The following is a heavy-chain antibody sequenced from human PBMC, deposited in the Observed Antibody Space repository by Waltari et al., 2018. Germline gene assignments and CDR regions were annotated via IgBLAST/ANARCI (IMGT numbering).Heavy chain of an antibody. CDR2: INAGNGKT. CDR3: ARAPLYGSGRYSFDY. CDR1: GYTFTSYA. V-gene: IGHV1-3*01. Sequence: QVQLVQSGAEVKKPGASVKVSCKASGYTFTSYAMHWVRQAPGQRLEWMGWINAGNGKTKYSQKFQGRVTMTRDTSAGTAYIELSSLRSEDTALYYCARAPLYGSGRYSFDYWGQGTLVTVSS. J-gene: IGHJ4*02. D-gene: IGHD3-10*01.